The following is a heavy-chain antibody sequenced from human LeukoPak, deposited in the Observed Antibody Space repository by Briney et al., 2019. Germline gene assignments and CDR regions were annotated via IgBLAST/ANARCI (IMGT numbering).Heavy chain of an antibody. CDR1: GYTFTSYD. CDR3: ARHLKGGYSYGGDY. V-gene: IGHV1-8*02. Sequence: ASVKVSCKASGYTFTSYDINWVRQATGQGLGWMGWMNPNSGNTGYAQKFQGRVTMTRNTSISTAYMELSSLRSEDTAVYYCARHLKGGYSYGGDYWGQGTLVTVSS. J-gene: IGHJ4*02. D-gene: IGHD5-18*01. CDR2: MNPNSGNT.